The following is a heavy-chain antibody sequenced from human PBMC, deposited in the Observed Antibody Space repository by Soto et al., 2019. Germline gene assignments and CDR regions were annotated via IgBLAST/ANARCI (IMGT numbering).Heavy chain of an antibody. CDR3: AKWGCSSTSSPRGYDQTPDY. Sequence: PGGSLRLSCAASGFTFSSYGMHWVRQAPGKGLEWVAVISYDGSNKYYADSVKGRFTISRDNSKNTLYLQMNSLRAEDTAVYYCAKWGCSSTSSPRGYDQTPDYWGKGTLFT. J-gene: IGHJ4*02. CDR2: ISYDGSNK. V-gene: IGHV3-30*18. D-gene: IGHD2-2*01. CDR1: GFTFSSYG.